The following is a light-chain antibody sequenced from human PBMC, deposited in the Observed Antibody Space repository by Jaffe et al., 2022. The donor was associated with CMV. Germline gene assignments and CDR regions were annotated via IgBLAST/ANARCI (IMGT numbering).Light chain of an antibody. Sequence: EIALTQSPGILSLSPGERATLSCRTSQSINNNYLAWYQQKLGQAPRLLIYGASSRATGIPDRFSGSGSGTDFTLTISRLEPEDFAVYYCQQHGDILFTFGPGTKLEIK. CDR1: QSINNNY. J-gene: IGKJ3*01. CDR3: QQHGDILFT. CDR2: GAS. V-gene: IGKV3-20*01.